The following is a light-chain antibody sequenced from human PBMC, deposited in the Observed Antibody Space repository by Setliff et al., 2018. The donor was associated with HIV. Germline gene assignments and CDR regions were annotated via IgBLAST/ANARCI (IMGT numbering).Light chain of an antibody. V-gene: IGLV1-44*01. Sequence: KRVTISCSGSFSSLGRNTVNWYQQLPGTAPKLLIFANFQRPSGVPDRFSGSKSGTSASLVISGLQSEDESEYYCAAWDDSLNGYVVGTGTKV. CDR3: AAWDDSLNGYV. CDR1: FSSLGRNT. CDR2: ANF. J-gene: IGLJ1*01.